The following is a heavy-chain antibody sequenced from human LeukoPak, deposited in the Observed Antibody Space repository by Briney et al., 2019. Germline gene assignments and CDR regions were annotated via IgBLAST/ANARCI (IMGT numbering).Heavy chain of an antibody. CDR3: ARGHGVVAASDDAFDI. V-gene: IGHV3-21*01. Sequence: GGSLRLSCAASGFTFSAYTMNWVRQAPGKGLEWVSSISTSSIYIYYADSMKGRFTISRDNAKKSLYLQMNSLRAEDTAVYYCARGHGVVAASDDAFDIWGQGTMVTVSS. CDR1: GFTFSAYT. CDR2: ISTSSIYI. D-gene: IGHD2-2*01. J-gene: IGHJ3*02.